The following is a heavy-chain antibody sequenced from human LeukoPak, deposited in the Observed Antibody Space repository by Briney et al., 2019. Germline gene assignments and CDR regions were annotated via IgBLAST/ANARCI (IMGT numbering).Heavy chain of an antibody. J-gene: IGHJ6*03. CDR2: IYTSGST. CDR3: ASQEGYYYYMDV. CDR1: GGSISSGSYY. Sequence: SQTLSLTCTVSGGSISSGSYYWSWIRQPAWKGLEWIGRIYTSGSTNYNPSLKSRVTISVDTSKNQFSLKLSSVTAADTAVYYCASQEGYYYYMDVWGKGTTVTVSS. V-gene: IGHV4-61*02.